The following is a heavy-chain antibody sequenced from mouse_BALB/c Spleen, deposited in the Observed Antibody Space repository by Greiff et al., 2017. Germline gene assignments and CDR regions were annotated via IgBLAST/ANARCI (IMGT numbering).Heavy chain of an antibody. Sequence: QVQLQQSGSVLVKPGASVKLSCKASGYTFTSSWMHWVKQRPGQGLEWIGEIHPNSGNTNYNEKFKGKATLTVDTSSSTAYVDLSSLTSEDSAVYWCARSRSRYGGGVDWGQGTTVTVSS. CDR2: IHPNSGNT. CDR1: GYTFTSSW. D-gene: IGHD2-14*01. CDR3: ARSRSRYGGGVD. V-gene: IGHV1S130*01. J-gene: IGHJ2*01.